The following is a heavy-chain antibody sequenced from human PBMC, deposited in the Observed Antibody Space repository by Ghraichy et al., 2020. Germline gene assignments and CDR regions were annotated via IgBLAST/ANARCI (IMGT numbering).Heavy chain of an antibody. CDR2: ISGSGGST. CDR1: GFTFSSYA. J-gene: IGHJ4*02. V-gene: IGHV3-23*01. D-gene: IGHD3-22*01. Sequence: GSLRLSCAASGFTFSSYAMSWVRQAPGKGLEWVSSISGSGGSTYYADSVKGRFTISRDNSKNTLYLQMNSLRAEDTAVYYCAKDGGYESSGYPLFWYFDYWGQGTLVTVSS. CDR3: AKDGGYESSGYPLFWYFDY.